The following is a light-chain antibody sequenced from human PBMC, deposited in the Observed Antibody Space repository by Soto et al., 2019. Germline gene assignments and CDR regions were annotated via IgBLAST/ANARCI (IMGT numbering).Light chain of an antibody. CDR2: DAS. CDR1: QSITAR. CDR3: QQSYSTSIT. V-gene: IGKV1-5*01. J-gene: IGKJ5*01. Sequence: DIQLTQSPSTLSASVADRVTITCRASQSITARLAWYQQKPGKPPKLLIYDASILERGVPSRFSGSGSGTDFTLTISSLQPEDFATYYCQQSYSTSITFGQGTRLEIK.